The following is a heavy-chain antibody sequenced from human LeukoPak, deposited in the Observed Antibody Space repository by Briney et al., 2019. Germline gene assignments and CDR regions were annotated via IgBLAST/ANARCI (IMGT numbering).Heavy chain of an antibody. J-gene: IGHJ3*02. Sequence: ASVKVSCKASGHTFSNYYMHWVRQAPGQGLEWMGIINPSGGSTSYALKFQGRVTMTSDTATRTVYMELSSLRSEDTAVYYCARGGPAGDFIVVAPTNNAFDIWGQGTMVTVSS. CDR2: INPSGGST. V-gene: IGHV1-46*01. D-gene: IGHD2-2*01. CDR1: GHTFSNYY. CDR3: ARGGPAGDFIVVAPTNNAFDI.